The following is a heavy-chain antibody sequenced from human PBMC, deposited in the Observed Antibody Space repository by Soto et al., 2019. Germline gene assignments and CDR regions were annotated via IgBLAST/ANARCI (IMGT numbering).Heavy chain of an antibody. D-gene: IGHD2-15*01. Sequence: GGSLRLSCAASGFTVSSNYMSWVRQAPGKGLEWVSVIYSGGSTYYADSVKGRFTISRDNSKNTLYLQMNSLRAEDTAVYYCASGRYCSGGSCTEGSHAFDIWGQGTMVTVSS. CDR3: ASGRYCSGGSCTEGSHAFDI. CDR2: IYSGGST. V-gene: IGHV3-66*01. CDR1: GFTVSSNY. J-gene: IGHJ3*02.